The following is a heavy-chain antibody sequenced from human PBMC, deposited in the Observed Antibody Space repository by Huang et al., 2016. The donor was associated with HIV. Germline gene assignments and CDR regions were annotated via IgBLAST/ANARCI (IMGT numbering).Heavy chain of an antibody. J-gene: IGHJ3*01. CDR1: GESFSGHF. CDR3: ARSRRDGSSDAFDV. V-gene: IGHV4-34*01. Sequence: QVQLQQWGAGLVKPSETLSLTRAVYGESFSGHFWSWIRQPPGKGLQWIGEINHSGSTNFSPSLKSRITMSVDTSKKQFSLKLKSVTAADTAVYFCARSRRDGSSDAFDVWGQGSMVTVS. CDR2: INHSGST. D-gene: IGHD6-25*01.